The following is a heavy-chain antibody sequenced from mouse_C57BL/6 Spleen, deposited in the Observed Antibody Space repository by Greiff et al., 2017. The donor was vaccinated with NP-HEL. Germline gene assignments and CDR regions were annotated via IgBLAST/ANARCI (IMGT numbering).Heavy chain of an antibody. D-gene: IGHD2-1*01. Sequence: EVQLQQSGPELVKPGASVKIPCKASGYTFTDYNMDWVKQSHGKSLEWIGDINPNNGGTIYNQKFKGKATLTVDKSSSTAYMELRSLTSEDTAVYYCARGNYGNYEFAYWGQGTLVTVFA. V-gene: IGHV1-18*01. CDR2: INPNNGGT. J-gene: IGHJ3*01. CDR1: GYTFTDYN. CDR3: ARGNYGNYEFAY.